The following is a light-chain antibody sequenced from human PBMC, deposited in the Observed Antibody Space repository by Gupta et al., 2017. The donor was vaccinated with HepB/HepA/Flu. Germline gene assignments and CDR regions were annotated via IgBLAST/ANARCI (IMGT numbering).Light chain of an antibody. Sequence: IQITHSPSSLSASVGDRVTITCRASQSISSYLNWYQQKPGKAPKLLIYAASSLQSGGPSRLSGRGSGTDFTLTISSLQPEDCATENCQQRYRTPPTFGQGTKVEIK. J-gene: IGKJ1*01. CDR2: AAS. V-gene: IGKV1-39*01. CDR3: QQRYRTPPT. CDR1: QSISSY.